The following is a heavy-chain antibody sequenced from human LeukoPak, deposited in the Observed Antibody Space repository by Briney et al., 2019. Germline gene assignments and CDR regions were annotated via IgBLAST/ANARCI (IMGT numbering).Heavy chain of an antibody. D-gene: IGHD3-22*01. Sequence: ASVKVSCKASGYTFTSYYMHWVRQAPGQGLGWMGIINPSGGSTSYAQKFQGRVTMTRDTSTSTVYMELSSLRSEDTAVYYCARDPTYYYDSSGYYYDYYYGMDVWGQGTTVTVSS. CDR3: ARDPTYYYDSSGYYYDYYYGMDV. J-gene: IGHJ6*02. CDR2: INPSGGST. CDR1: GYTFTSYY. V-gene: IGHV1-46*01.